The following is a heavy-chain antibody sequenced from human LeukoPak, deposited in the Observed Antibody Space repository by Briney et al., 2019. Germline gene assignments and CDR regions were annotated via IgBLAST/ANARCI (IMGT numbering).Heavy chain of an antibody. CDR1: GYTFTSYY. D-gene: IGHD5-18*01. J-gene: IGHJ3*02. CDR2: IIPILGIA. V-gene: IGHV1-69*04. Sequence: SVKVSCKASGYTFTSYYMHWVRQAPGQGLEWMGRIIPILGIANYAQKFQGRVTITADKSTSTAYMELSSLRSEDTAVYYCARAGYSYGTDAFDIWGQGTMVTVSS. CDR3: ARAGYSYGTDAFDI.